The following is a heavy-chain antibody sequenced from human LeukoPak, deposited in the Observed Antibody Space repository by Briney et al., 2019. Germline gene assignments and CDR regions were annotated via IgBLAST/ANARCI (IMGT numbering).Heavy chain of an antibody. D-gene: IGHD6-19*01. V-gene: IGHV3-21*01. CDR2: ISSSSNYI. Sequence: GGSLRLSCAASGFTFTTYSMNWVRQAPGKGLEWVSSISSSSNYIYYAGSVKGRFTISRDNTKNSLYLQMNSLRAEDTAVYFCARGGAVAGNDYFDSWGQGTLVTVSS. CDR3: ARGGAVAGNDYFDS. J-gene: IGHJ4*02. CDR1: GFTFTTYS.